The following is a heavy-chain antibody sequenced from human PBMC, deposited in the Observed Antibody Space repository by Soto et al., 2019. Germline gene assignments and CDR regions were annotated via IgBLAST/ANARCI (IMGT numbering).Heavy chain of an antibody. CDR2: ISYDGSDK. J-gene: IGHJ4*02. Sequence: QVQLVESGGGVVQPGRSLRLSCEASGFTFNSYGMHWVRQAPGKGLEWVAVISYDGSDKYYADSVKSRFTISRDNSKNTLYLQMNSLRAEDTALYYCSKDLDGLQGLVDSSFCFDYWGQGTLVTVSS. D-gene: IGHD3-16*02. CDR3: SKDLDGLQGLVDSSFCFDY. V-gene: IGHV3-30*18. CDR1: GFTFNSYG.